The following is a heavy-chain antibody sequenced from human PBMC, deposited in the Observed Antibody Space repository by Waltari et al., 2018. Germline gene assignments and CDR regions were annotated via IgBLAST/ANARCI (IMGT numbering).Heavy chain of an antibody. CDR1: GGSISSGSFY. D-gene: IGHD3-10*01. CDR3: ARRVYDSGSYLRYFEL. J-gene: IGHJ2*01. V-gene: IGHV4-39*07. CDR2: MAYSGST. Sequence: QLQLQESGPELVKPSETLSLTCTVSGGSISSGSFYWDWVRQSPGKGLEWIGSMAYSGSTYYNPSLKSRVTISVDMSKNQFSLNRIFVTAADTAVYYCARRVYDSGSYLRYFELWGRGTLVTVSS.